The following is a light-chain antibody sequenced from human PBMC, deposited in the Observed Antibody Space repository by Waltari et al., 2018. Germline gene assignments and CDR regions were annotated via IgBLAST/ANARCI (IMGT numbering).Light chain of an antibody. Sequence: QSALTQPASVSASPGQSITISCTGTSSDVGGYNYVSWYQQHPGKAPKLMIYEVSNRPSGVSKRFSGSSSGNTASLTISWLQAEDEADYYCSSYTSSSTLVFGGGTKLTVL. J-gene: IGLJ3*02. CDR2: EVS. CDR1: SSDVGGYNY. CDR3: SSYTSSSTLV. V-gene: IGLV2-14*01.